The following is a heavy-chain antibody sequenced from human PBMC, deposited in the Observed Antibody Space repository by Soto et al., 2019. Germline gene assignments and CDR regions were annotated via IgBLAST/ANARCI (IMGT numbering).Heavy chain of an antibody. CDR1: GFTFSSYG. D-gene: IGHD3-22*01. CDR3: ARDPFYDSGGSHDY. V-gene: IGHV3-33*01. CDR2: IWYDGSNK. Sequence: QVQLVESGGGVVQPGRSLRLSCAASGFTFSSYGMHWVRQAPGKGLEWVAVIWYDGSNKYYADSVKGRFTISRDNSKNTLYLQMNSLRAEDTAVYYCARDPFYDSGGSHDYWGQGTLVTVSS. J-gene: IGHJ4*02.